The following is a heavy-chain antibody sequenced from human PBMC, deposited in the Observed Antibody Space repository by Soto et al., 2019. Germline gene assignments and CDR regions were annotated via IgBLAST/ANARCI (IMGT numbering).Heavy chain of an antibody. V-gene: IGHV3-30*18. CDR3: AKGGRQWLVTSDFNY. J-gene: IGHJ4*02. CDR2: VSHDGRNT. CDR1: GFTFSSSA. Sequence: GGSLGLSCAASGFTFSSSAMHWVRQAPGKGLEWVAVVSHDGRNTHYADSVKGRFTISRDSSKNTVSLEMTSLRAEDTAVYYCAKGGRQWLVTSDFNYWGQGALVTVSS. D-gene: IGHD6-19*01.